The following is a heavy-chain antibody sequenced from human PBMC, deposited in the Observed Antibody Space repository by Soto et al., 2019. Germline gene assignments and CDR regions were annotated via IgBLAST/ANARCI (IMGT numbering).Heavy chain of an antibody. V-gene: IGHV3-23*01. CDR3: AKDRLSTVVTQLINSTFDY. D-gene: IGHD4-17*01. J-gene: IGHJ4*02. Sequence: PGGSLRLSCAASGFTFSSYAMSWVRQAPGKGLEWVSAISGSGGSTYYADSVKGRFTISRDNSKNTLYLQMNSLRAEDTAVYYCAKDRLSTVVTQLINSTFDYWGQGTLVTVSS. CDR1: GFTFSSYA. CDR2: ISGSGGST.